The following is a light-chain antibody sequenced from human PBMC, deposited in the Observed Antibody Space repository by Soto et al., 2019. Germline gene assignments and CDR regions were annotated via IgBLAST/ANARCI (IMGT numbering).Light chain of an antibody. CDR1: QSVDSN. CDR3: QQYDTWPLT. CDR2: GAS. Sequence: EIVVTQSPATLSVSPGEGATPSYRASQSVDSNLAWYQQKPGQAPRLLIFGASTRPTGIPARFSGSGSGTEFTLTISSLQSEDFAVYYCQQYDTWPLTFGGGTKVDIK. V-gene: IGKV3D-15*01. J-gene: IGKJ4*01.